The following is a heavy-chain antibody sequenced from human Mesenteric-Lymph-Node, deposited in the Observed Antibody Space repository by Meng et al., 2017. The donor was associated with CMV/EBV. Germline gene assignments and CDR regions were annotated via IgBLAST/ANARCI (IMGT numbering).Heavy chain of an antibody. D-gene: IGHD6-13*01. CDR3: ATTAAGSFDY. J-gene: IGHJ4*02. Sequence: LSCAAYGFTFSDYYMTWIRQPPGKGLEWVSYISSTGKTIYYADSVKGRFTLSRDNAKNSLYLQMNSLRAEDTAVYYCATTAAGSFDYWGQGTLVTVSS. CDR1: GFTFSDYY. CDR2: ISSTGKTI. V-gene: IGHV3-11*04.